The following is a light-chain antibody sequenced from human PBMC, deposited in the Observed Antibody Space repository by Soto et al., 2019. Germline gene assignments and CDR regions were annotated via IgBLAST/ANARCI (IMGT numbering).Light chain of an antibody. J-gene: IGLJ2*01. CDR3: ETWDSKILV. CDR2: LEAGGSY. CDR1: SGHSSYI. Sequence: QPVLTQSSSASASMGSSVKLTCTLSSGHSSYIIAWHQQQPGKAPRYLMKLEAGGSYNKGSGVPDRFSGSSSGAHRYLTISNLQFEDEADYYCETWDSKILVFGGGTKLTLL. V-gene: IGLV4-60*02.